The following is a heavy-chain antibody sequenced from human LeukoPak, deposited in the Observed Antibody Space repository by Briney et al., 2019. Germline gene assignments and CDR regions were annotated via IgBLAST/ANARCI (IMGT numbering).Heavy chain of an antibody. CDR3: ARDSLARPLGY. D-gene: IGHD6-6*01. J-gene: IGHJ4*02. CDR2: ISYDGSNK. Sequence: GRSLRLSCAASGFTFSSYAMHWVRQAPGKGLEWVAVISYDGSNKYYADSVKGRFTISRDNSKNTLYLQMNSLRAEDTAVYYCARDSLARPLGYWGQGALVTVSS. V-gene: IGHV3-30-3*01. CDR1: GFTFSSYA.